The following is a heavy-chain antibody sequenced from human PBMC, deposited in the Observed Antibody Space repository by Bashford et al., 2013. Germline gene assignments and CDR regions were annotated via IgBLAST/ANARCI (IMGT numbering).Heavy chain of an antibody. CDR2: IGTAGDR. CDR1: GFTFSTYD. CDR3: ARDTYYYGMDV. Sequence: GSLRLSCVVSGFTFSTYDMHWVRQATGEGLEWLSAIGTAGDRYYAASVKGRFTISREDAKNSLYLQMNSLRDEDTAVYYCARDTYYYGMDVWGQGTTVTVSS. V-gene: IGHV3-13*01. J-gene: IGHJ6*02.